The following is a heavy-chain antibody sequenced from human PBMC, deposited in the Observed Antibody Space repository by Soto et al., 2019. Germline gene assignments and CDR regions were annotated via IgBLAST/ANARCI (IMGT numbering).Heavy chain of an antibody. Sequence: QVQLVESGGGVVQPGRSLRLSCGASGFTFSYDGIHWVRQAPGKGLEWVAVIWNDGSNKFYADSVKGRFTISRDNSRNTLDLQMNSLRAEDTAVYHCARDWENALDIWGQGTMVTVSS. CDR1: GFTFSYDG. D-gene: IGHD1-26*01. CDR3: ARDWENALDI. CDR2: IWNDGSNK. V-gene: IGHV3-33*01. J-gene: IGHJ3*02.